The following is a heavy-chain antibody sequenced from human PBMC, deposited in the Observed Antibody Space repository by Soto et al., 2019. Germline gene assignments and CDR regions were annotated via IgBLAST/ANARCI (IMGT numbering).Heavy chain of an antibody. CDR3: ARWGTTGGLDV. J-gene: IGHJ4*02. CDR1: GFTFRSYV. CDR2: TSYDGSNN. D-gene: IGHD3-16*01. V-gene: IGHV3-33*05. Sequence: QVQLVESGGGVVQPGTSLRLSCVGSGFTFRSYVIHWVRQAPGKGLEWVALTSYDGSNNFYGDSVKGRFTISRDNSRNTVELQMDSLRLEDTDLYCARWGTTGGLDVWGQGTLVSVSS.